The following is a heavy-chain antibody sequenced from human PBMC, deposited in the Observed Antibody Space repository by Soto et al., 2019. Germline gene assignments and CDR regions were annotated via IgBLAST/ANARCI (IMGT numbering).Heavy chain of an antibody. D-gene: IGHD2-15*01. V-gene: IGHV4-59*01. CDR3: ARSYCSGGSCLLYYFDY. Sequence: SETLSLTCTVSGGSISSYYWSWVRQPPGKGLEWIGCIYYSGSSNYNPSLKSRVTISVDTSKNQFSLKLTSVTAADTAVYFCARSYCSGGSCLLYYFDYWGQGTLVTVS. CDR2: IYYSGSS. CDR1: GGSISSYY. J-gene: IGHJ4*02.